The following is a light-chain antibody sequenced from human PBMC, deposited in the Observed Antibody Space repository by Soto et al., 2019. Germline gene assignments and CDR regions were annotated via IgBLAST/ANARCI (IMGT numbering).Light chain of an antibody. J-gene: IGLJ3*02. CDR1: SSDVGGYNY. Sequence: QSVLTQPASVSGSPGQSITISCTGTSSDVGGYNYVSWFQQHPGQAPKIMIYEVTHRPSGVSNRFSGSKSGNTASLTISGLQAEDEADYYCSSYTSTNTWVFGGGTQLTVL. CDR2: EVT. CDR3: SSYTSTNTWV. V-gene: IGLV2-14*01.